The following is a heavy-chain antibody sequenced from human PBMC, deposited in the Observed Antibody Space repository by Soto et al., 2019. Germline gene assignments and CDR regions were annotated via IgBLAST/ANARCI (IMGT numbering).Heavy chain of an antibody. D-gene: IGHD2-15*01. J-gene: IGHJ4*02. CDR1: RGSITTANW. Sequence: QVPLQESGPRLVRPSGTLSLTCNVSRGSITTANWWNWVRQPPGRGLEWIGEIYHSGSTNYNLSLKSRVTRSVDKSKTQFSLTLSSVTAADTAIYYCARRGGGVVLAATTPFDYWGQGILVTVSS. CDR3: ARRGGGVVLAATTPFDY. V-gene: IGHV4-4*02. CDR2: IYHSGST.